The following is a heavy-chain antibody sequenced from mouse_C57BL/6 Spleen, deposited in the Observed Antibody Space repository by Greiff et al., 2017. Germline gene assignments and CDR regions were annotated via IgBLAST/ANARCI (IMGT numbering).Heavy chain of an antibody. J-gene: IGHJ3*01. Sequence: VQLQQSGPGLVKPSQSLSLTCSVTGYSITSGYYWNWIRQFPGNKLEWMGYISYDGSNNYNPSLKNRISITRDTSKNQFFLKLNSVTTEDTATYYCARGPPAYWGQGTLVTVSA. CDR3: ARGPPAY. CDR1: GYSITSGYY. CDR2: ISYDGSN. V-gene: IGHV3-6*01.